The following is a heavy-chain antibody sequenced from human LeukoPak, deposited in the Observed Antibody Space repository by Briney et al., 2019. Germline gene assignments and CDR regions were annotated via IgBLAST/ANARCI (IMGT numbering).Heavy chain of an antibody. CDR1: GFTFSNYA. Sequence: GSLRLSCAASGFTFSNYAMSWVRQAPGKGLVWVSSISGSGDSTYYADSVKGRFTISRDTSKNTLYLQMNSLRAEDTAVYYCAKVSSGWSDPFDYWGQGTLVTVSS. CDR3: AKVSSGWSDPFDY. CDR2: ISGSGDST. V-gene: IGHV3-23*01. D-gene: IGHD6-19*01. J-gene: IGHJ4*02.